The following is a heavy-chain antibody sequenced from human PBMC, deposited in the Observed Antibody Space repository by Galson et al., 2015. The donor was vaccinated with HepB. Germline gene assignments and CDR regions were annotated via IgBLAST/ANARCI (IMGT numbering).Heavy chain of an antibody. D-gene: IGHD3-10*01. Sequence: SLRLSCAASGFTFSSYSMHWVRQAPGKGLEWVSRINSDGSSTGYADSVKGRFTISRDNAKNTLYLRMNSLRADDTAVDYCARALGDSDYWGQGTLVTVSS. J-gene: IGHJ4*02. CDR1: GFTFSSYS. CDR3: ARALGDSDY. V-gene: IGHV3-74*01. CDR2: INSDGSST.